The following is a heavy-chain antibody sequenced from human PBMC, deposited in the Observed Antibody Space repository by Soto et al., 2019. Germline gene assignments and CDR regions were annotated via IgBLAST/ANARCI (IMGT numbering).Heavy chain of an antibody. CDR1: GGSISSSSYY. Sequence: SETLSLTCTVSGGSISSSSYYWGWIRQPPGKGLEWIGSIYYSGSTYYNPSLKSRVTISVDTSKNQFSLKLSSVTAADTAVYYCASLFGGDSSGTDAFDIWGQGTMVTVSS. CDR2: IYYSGST. V-gene: IGHV4-39*01. D-gene: IGHD3-22*01. J-gene: IGHJ3*02. CDR3: ASLFGGDSSGTDAFDI.